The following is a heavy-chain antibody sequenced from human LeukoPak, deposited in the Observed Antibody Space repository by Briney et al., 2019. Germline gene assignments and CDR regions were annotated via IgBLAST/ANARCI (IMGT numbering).Heavy chain of an antibody. D-gene: IGHD1-26*01. Sequence: PSETLSLTCTVSGVSISSSNSYWGWIRQPPGKGLEWIGSIYYSGNTYYNPSLKSRVTITVDASKNQFSLKLSSVTAADTAVYYCARDRSRAYRLFDYWGQGTLVTVSS. CDR3: ARDRSRAYRLFDY. CDR2: IYYSGNT. CDR1: GVSISSSNSY. V-gene: IGHV4-39*07. J-gene: IGHJ4*02.